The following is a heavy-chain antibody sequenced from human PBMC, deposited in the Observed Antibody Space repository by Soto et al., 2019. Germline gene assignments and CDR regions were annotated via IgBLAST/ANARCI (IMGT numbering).Heavy chain of an antibody. D-gene: IGHD3-10*01. CDR1: GFTFSSYA. CDR3: AIPTMKGFGELERDYYYGMGV. J-gene: IGHJ6*02. CDR2: ISSNGGST. Sequence: PVGSLRLSCSASGFTFSSYAMHWVRQAPGKGLEYVSAISSNGGSTYYADSVKGRFTISRDNSKNTLYLQMSSLRAEDTAVYYCAIPTMKGFGELERDYYYGMGVWGQGTTVTVSS. V-gene: IGHV3-64D*06.